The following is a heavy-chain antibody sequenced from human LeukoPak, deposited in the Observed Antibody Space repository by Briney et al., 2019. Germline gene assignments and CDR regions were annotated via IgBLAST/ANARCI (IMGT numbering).Heavy chain of an antibody. CDR2: INPNSGGT. J-gene: IGHJ5*02. CDR3: ARDPVVVTAIASNWFDP. D-gene: IGHD2-21*02. CDR1: GYTFTSYD. V-gene: IGHV1-2*02. Sequence: GASVKVSCKASGYTFTSYDINWVRQAPGQGLEWMGWINPNSGGTNYAQKFQGRVTMTRDTSISTAYMELSRLRSDDTAVYYCARDPVVVTAIASNWFDPWGQGTLVTVSS.